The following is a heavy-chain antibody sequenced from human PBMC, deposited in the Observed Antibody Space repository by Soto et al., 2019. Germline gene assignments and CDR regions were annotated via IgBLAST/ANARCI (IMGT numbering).Heavy chain of an antibody. Sequence: ASVKVSCKASGYTFTSYAMHWVRQAPGQRLEWMGWINAGNGNTKYSQKFQGRVTITRDTSASTAYMELSSLRSEDTAVYYCASPGVTMVRGDYQSYYGMDVWGQGTTVTVSS. J-gene: IGHJ6*02. D-gene: IGHD3-10*01. CDR1: GYTFTSYA. CDR3: ASPGVTMVRGDYQSYYGMDV. V-gene: IGHV1-3*01. CDR2: INAGNGNT.